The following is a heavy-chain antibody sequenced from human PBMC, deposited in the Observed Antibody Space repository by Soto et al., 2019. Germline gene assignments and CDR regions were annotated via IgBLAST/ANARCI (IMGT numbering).Heavy chain of an antibody. CDR3: TTRIFPGALYGERAFDI. J-gene: IGHJ3*02. D-gene: IGHD4-17*01. CDR1: GFTFSNAW. Sequence: GESLKISCAASGFTFSNAWMSWVRQAPGKGLEWVGRIKSKTDGGTTDYAAPVKGRFTISRDDSKNTLYLQMNSLKTEDTAVYYCTTRIFPGALYGERAFDIWGQGTMVTVSS. V-gene: IGHV3-15*01. CDR2: IKSKTDGGTT.